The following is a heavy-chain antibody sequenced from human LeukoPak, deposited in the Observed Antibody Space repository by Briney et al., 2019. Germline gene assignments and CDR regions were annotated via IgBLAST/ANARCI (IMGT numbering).Heavy chain of an antibody. CDR1: GFTFSSYS. CDR3: ARRSLLNT. J-gene: IGHJ5*02. Sequence: GSLRLSCAASGFTFSSYSMNWGRRAPGKGLEGVSYISSSSSTIYYADSVKGRFTISRDNAKNSLYLQMNSLRAEDTAVYYRARRSLLNTWGQGTLVTVSS. CDR2: ISSSSSTI. V-gene: IGHV3-48*01.